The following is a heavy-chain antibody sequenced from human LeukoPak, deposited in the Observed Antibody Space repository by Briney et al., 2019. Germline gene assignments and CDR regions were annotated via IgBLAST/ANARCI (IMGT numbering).Heavy chain of an antibody. V-gene: IGHV1-2*02. CDR1: GYRITCYY. J-gene: IGHJ5*02. CDR2: INPNSGVT. CDR3: AIGTGSSWFDP. D-gene: IGHD3-10*01. Sequence: ASVKVSCKASGYRITCYYMDWVRHAPGQGLEWMGWINPNSGVTKYAQKFQGRVTMSRDTSTNTAYMELSRLRSDDTAVYYCAIGTGSSWFDPWGQGTLVTVSS.